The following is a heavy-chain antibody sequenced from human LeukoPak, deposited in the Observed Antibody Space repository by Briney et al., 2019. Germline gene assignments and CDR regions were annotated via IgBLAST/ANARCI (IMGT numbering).Heavy chain of an antibody. CDR1: GFTFSNAW. CDR3: TTGGYDYVWGSYRSPYFEG. J-gene: IGHJ4*02. D-gene: IGHD3-16*02. CDR2: IKSKTDGGTT. Sequence: GGSLRLSCAASGFTFSNAWMSWVRQAPGKGLEWVGRIKSKTDGGTTDYAAPVKGRFTISRDDSKNTLYLQMNSLKTEDTAVYYCTTGGYDYVWGSYRSPYFEGWGQGTLVTVSS. V-gene: IGHV3-15*01.